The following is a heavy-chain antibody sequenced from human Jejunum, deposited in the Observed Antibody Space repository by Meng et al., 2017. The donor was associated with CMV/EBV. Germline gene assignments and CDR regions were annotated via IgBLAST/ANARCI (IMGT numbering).Heavy chain of an antibody. D-gene: IGHD2-15*01. J-gene: IGHJ4*02. CDR1: YA. CDR3: AKDLPFVGYCSGASCYSFDY. Sequence: YAMYWARQAPGKGLQWVSGISASGGTSYYADSVKGRFTISRDNSKNTLFLQMNSLRPEDTAVYYCAKDLPFVGYCSGASCYSFDYWGQGTLVTVSS. CDR2: ISASGGTS. V-gene: IGHV3-23*01.